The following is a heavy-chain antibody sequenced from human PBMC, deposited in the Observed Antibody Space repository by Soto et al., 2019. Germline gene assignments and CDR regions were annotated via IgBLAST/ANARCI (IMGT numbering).Heavy chain of an antibody. V-gene: IGHV4-59*08. CDR3: ATQEVGGSYVYTFDP. CDR2: IYYSGST. Sequence: SETLSLTCTVSGGSISSYFWSWIRQPPGKGLEWIGYIYYSGSTNYNPSLKGRVTISVDTSKNQFSLKLSSVTAADTAVYYCATQEVGGSYVYTFDPWGQGTLVTVS. CDR1: GGSISSYF. J-gene: IGHJ5*02. D-gene: IGHD1-26*01.